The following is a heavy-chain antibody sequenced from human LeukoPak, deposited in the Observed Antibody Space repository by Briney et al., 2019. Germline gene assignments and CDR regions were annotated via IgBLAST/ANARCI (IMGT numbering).Heavy chain of an antibody. Sequence: SETLSLTCTVSGGSISSNTNYWGWIRQSPGKGLEWIGSIYYSGTTYYNPSLKSRVTISVGTSKNQFSLKLRSGTAADTAVYYCARAIGRSQQLVLEGWLDPWGQGTLVTVSS. D-gene: IGHD6-13*01. CDR3: ARAIGRSQQLVLEGWLDP. CDR2: IYYSGTT. CDR1: GGSISSNTNY. V-gene: IGHV4-39*07. J-gene: IGHJ5*02.